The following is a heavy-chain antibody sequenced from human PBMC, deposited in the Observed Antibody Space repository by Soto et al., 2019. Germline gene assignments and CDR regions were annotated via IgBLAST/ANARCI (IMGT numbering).Heavy chain of an antibody. V-gene: IGHV3-48*03. D-gene: IGHD6-19*01. Sequence: GGSLRLSCAASGFTFSSYEMNWVHQAPGKGLEWVSYISSSGSTIYYADSVKGRFTISRDNAKNSLYLQMNSLRAEDTAVYYCARGTEESSGGAFDIWGQGTMVTVSS. CDR1: GFTFSSYE. J-gene: IGHJ3*02. CDR3: ARGTEESSGGAFDI. CDR2: ISSSGSTI.